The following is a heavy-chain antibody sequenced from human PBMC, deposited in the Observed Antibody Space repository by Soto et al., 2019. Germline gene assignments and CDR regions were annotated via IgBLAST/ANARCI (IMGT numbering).Heavy chain of an antibody. J-gene: IGHJ6*02. CDR2: VYYSGMT. D-gene: IGHD5-12*01. CDR3: ATNGYDRLYSYGMDV. Sequence: QVQLQESGPGLVKSSQTLSLTCTVSGGSIRRGGYYWTWIRQHPEKGLEWIGYVYYSGMTYYNPSLKCRVSISLDTSKNQFSLNLSSVTAADTAVYYCATNGYDRLYSYGMDVWGQATTVTVS. CDR1: GGSIRRGGYY. V-gene: IGHV4-31*03.